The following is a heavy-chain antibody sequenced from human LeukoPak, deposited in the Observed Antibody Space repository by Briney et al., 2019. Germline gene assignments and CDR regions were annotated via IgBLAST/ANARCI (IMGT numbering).Heavy chain of an antibody. D-gene: IGHD2-21*02. V-gene: IGHV5-51*01. Sequence: GESLKISCKGSGYSFTSDWIGWVRQMPGKGLEWMGIIYPGDSDIRYSPSFEGQVTISADKSISTAYLQWSSLKASDTAMYYCARHGLSGNPCGGDCYSGIDYWGQGTLVTVSS. CDR1: GYSFTSDW. J-gene: IGHJ4*02. CDR3: ARHGLSGNPCGGDCYSGIDY. CDR2: IYPGDSDI.